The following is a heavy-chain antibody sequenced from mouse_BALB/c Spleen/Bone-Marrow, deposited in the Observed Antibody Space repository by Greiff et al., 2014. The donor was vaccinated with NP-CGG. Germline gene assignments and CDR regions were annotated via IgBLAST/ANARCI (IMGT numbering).Heavy chain of an antibody. D-gene: IGHD1-1*01. J-gene: IGHJ1*01. CDR1: GYTFTSYW. Sequence: VQLQQPGAELVKPGASVKLSCKASGYTFTSYWMHWVKQRPGQGLEWIGEINPSNGRTNYNEKFKSKATLTVDKSSSTAYMQLSRRTSEDSAVYYCAPYYYGSSYGFYWYFDVWGAGTTVTVSS. V-gene: IGHV1S81*02. CDR3: APYYYGSSYGFYWYFDV. CDR2: INPSNGRT.